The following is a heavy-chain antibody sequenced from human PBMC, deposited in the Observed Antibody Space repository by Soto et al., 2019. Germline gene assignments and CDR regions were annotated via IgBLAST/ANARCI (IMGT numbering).Heavy chain of an antibody. V-gene: IGHV3-30-3*01. CDR1: GFTFSSYA. CDR2: ISYDGSNK. Sequence: GGSLRLSCAASGFTFSSYAMHWVRQAPGKGLEWVAVISYDGSNKYYADSVKGRFTISRDNSKNTLYLQMNSLRAEDTAVYYCAREGVGELLMLYYYGMDVWGQGTTVTVSS. D-gene: IGHD3-10*01. J-gene: IGHJ6*02. CDR3: AREGVGELLMLYYYGMDV.